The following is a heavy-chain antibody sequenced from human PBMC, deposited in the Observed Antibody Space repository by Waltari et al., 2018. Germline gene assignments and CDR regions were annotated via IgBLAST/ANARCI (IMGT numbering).Heavy chain of an antibody. CDR2: IKQDGSDI. CDR3: ARDVGNVGGNY. V-gene: IGHV3-7*01. J-gene: IGHJ4*02. Sequence: EVQLVESGGGLVQPGGSLRLSCLVAGVTFSDDWMSWVRQAPGKGLEWVANIKQDGSDIDYADSVKGRFTISIYNAKNSLYLQMNSLRAEDTAVYYCARDVGNVGGNYWGQGTLVTVSS. D-gene: IGHD3-10*01. CDR1: GVTFSDDW.